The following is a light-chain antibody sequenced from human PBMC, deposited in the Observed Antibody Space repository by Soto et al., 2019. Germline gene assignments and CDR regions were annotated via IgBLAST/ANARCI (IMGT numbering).Light chain of an antibody. CDR3: QHYYRLPPT. CDR1: QNIITY. V-gene: IGKV3-20*01. Sequence: DIELTQSPGTLSSSPGERATLSCRASQNIITYLAWYQQKPGQAPRLLIYGASTMATGVPDRLSGSGSGADFSLTINRLEPEDFAVYFCQHYYRLPPTYGQGTKLEV. J-gene: IGKJ2*01. CDR2: GAS.